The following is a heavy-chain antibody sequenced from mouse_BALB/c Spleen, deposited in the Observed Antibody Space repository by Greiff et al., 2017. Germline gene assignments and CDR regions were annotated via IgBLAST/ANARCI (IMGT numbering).Heavy chain of an antibody. D-gene: IGHD2-3*01. CDR3: ARADDGYYVSFAY. CDR1: GFSLTSYG. Sequence: GQLVESGPGLVAPSQSLSITSTVSGFSLTSYGVHWVRQPPGKGLEWLGVIWAGGSTNYNSALMSRLSISKDNSKSQVFLKMNSLQTDDTAMYYCARADDGYYVSFAYWGQGTLVTVSA. V-gene: IGHV2-9*02. CDR2: IWAGGST. J-gene: IGHJ3*01.